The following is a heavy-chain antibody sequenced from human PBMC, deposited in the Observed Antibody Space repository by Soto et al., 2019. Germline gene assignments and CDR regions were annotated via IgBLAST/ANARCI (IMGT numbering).Heavy chain of an antibody. CDR3: ASFRSLVVDVLY. V-gene: IGHV4-31*03. Sequence: QVQLQESGPGLVKPSQTLSLTCTVSGGSISSSGYYWSWIRQHPGKGLEWIGYIYYSGSTYYNPSLKSRXXMXVXXSKNQFSLKLSSVTAADTAVYYCASFRSLVVDVLYWGQGTLVTVSS. CDR1: GGSISSSGYY. CDR2: IYYSGST. D-gene: IGHD2-15*01. J-gene: IGHJ4*02.